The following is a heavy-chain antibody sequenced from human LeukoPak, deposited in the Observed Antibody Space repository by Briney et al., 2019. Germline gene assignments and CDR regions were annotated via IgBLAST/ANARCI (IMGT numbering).Heavy chain of an antibody. CDR3: GSSSNAWSHF. CDR1: GGSISGRPSH. V-gene: IGHV4-39*01. Sequence: SETLSLACSVSGGSISGRPSHLGWIRQPPGRGLEWIGSIYHSGTTYYNASLKSRVTISVDTSKNQFSLKLNSVTAADTAVYYCGSSSNAWSHFWGQGTLVTVSS. D-gene: IGHD2-2*01. J-gene: IGHJ4*02. CDR2: IYHSGTT.